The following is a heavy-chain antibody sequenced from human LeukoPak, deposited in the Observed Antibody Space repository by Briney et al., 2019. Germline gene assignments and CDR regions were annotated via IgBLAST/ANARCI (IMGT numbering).Heavy chain of an antibody. V-gene: IGHV3-53*01. CDR2: IYSGCST. Sequence: RGSLRLSCPASAFTVTLSYLSWVRQAPGKGLESVSAIYSGCSTYYADSVRNRFTISRDRSQNTLYLQMNSLRAEDTALYYCARGFLEAVAHTAYYYFDSWGQRTLVTVSS. J-gene: IGHJ4*02. D-gene: IGHD6-19*01. CDR3: ARGFLEAVAHTAYYYFDS. CDR1: AFTVTLSY.